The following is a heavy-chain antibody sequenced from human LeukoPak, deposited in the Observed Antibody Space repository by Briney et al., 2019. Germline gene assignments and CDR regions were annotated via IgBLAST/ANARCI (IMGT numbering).Heavy chain of an antibody. V-gene: IGHV1-3*01. CDR1: GYVFTSYA. J-gene: IGHJ5*02. D-gene: IGHD3-10*01. CDR3: ARDQLLWFGEPLGWFDP. CDR2: INAGNGNT. Sequence: ASVNVSCKASGYVFTSYAMHWVRQAPGQRLEWMGWINAGNGNTKYPQKFQGRVTITRDTSASTAYMELSSLRSEDTAVYYCARDQLLWFGEPLGWFDPWGQGTLVTVSS.